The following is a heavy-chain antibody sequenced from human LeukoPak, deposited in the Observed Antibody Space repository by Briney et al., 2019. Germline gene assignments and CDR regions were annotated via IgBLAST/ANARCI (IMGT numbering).Heavy chain of an antibody. CDR1: GFTFSSYE. Sequence: GGSLRLSCAASGFTFSSYEMNWVRQAPGKGLEWVSYISSSGSTIYYADSVKGRFIISRDNAKNSLYLQMNSLRAEDTAVYYCARAKYYYDSSGYFDYWGQGTLVTVSS. V-gene: IGHV3-48*03. D-gene: IGHD3-22*01. J-gene: IGHJ4*02. CDR3: ARAKYYYDSSGYFDY. CDR2: ISSSGSTI.